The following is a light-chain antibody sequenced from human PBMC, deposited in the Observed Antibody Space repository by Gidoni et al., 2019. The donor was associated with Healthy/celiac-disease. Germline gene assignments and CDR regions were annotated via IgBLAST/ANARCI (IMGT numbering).Light chain of an antibody. Sequence: DIVLTQSPATLSLSPGERATLSCRASQSVSSYFAWYQQKPGQAPRLLIYDASNRATGIPARFSGSGSGTDFTLTISSLEPEDFAVYYCQQRSNWMITFGQGTRLEIK. CDR2: DAS. V-gene: IGKV3-11*01. J-gene: IGKJ5*01. CDR3: QQRSNWMIT. CDR1: QSVSSY.